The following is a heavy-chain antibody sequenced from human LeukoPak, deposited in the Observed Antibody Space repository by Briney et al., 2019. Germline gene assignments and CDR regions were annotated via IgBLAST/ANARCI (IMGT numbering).Heavy chain of an antibody. CDR3: AREGTDYQDSSAYYFDY. D-gene: IGHD3-22*01. V-gene: IGHV3-21*01. Sequence: SGGSLRLSCAASGFTFSSYSMNWVRQAPGKGLEWVSSISSSSSYIYYADSVKGRFTISRDNAKNSLYLQMNSLRAEDTAVHYCAREGTDYQDSSAYYFDYWGQGTLVTVSS. CDR1: GFTFSSYS. J-gene: IGHJ4*02. CDR2: ISSSSSYI.